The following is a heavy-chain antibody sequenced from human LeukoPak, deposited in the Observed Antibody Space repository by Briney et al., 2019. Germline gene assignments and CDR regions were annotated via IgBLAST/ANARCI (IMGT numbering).Heavy chain of an antibody. CDR2: FDPEDGET. Sequence: ASVKVSCKVSGYTLTELSMHWVRQAPGKGLEWMGGFDPEDGETIYAQKFQGRVTMTEDTSTDTAYMELSSLRSEDTVVYYCATGGRVGATYYYYYMDVWGKGTTVTVSS. V-gene: IGHV1-24*01. D-gene: IGHD1-26*01. CDR3: ATGGRVGATYYYYYMDV. J-gene: IGHJ6*03. CDR1: GYTLTELS.